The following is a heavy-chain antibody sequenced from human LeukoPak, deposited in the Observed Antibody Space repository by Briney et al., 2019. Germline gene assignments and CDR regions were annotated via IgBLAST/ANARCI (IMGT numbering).Heavy chain of an antibody. Sequence: GGSLRLSCIGSGFTFSHYEMNWVRQAPGKGLEWVSYISSSGGTIYYADSVKGRFTIFRDNAKNSLYLQVNSLRAEDTAVYYCARADVGPFDPWGQGTLVTVSS. CDR1: GFTFSHYE. D-gene: IGHD3-10*02. J-gene: IGHJ5*02. CDR3: ARADVGPFDP. V-gene: IGHV3-48*03. CDR2: ISSSGGTI.